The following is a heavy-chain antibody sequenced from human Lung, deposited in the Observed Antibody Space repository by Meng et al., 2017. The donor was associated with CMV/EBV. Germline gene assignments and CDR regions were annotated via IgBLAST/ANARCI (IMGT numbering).Heavy chain of an antibody. J-gene: IGHJ4*02. CDR1: GGNFSSYA. V-gene: IGHV1-69*05. Sequence: KASGGNFSSYAISWVRQAPGQGLEWMGGIIPIVGTANYAQKFQGRVTITTDESTSTAYMELSSLRSEDTAVYYCATYYYGSGSHGGDWGQGTLVTVSS. CDR3: ATYYYGSGSHGGD. CDR2: IIPIVGTA. D-gene: IGHD3-10*01.